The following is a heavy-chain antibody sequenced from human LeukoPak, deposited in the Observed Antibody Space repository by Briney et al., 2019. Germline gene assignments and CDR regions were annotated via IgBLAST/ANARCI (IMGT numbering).Heavy chain of an antibody. V-gene: IGHV3-23*01. Sequence: GGSLRLSCAASGFTFTSYVMAWVRHAPGKGLEWVSSIVGTGVNTYYADSVKGRFTVSRGNSKNTMFLQMNNLRAEDTAVYFCTRAPQQPRSYNDYWGQGTLVTVSS. CDR1: GFTFTSYV. CDR2: IVGTGVNT. CDR3: TRAPQQPRSYNDY. J-gene: IGHJ4*02. D-gene: IGHD3-10*01.